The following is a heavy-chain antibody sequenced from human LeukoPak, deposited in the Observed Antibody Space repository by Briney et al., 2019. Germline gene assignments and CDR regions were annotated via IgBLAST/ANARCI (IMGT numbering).Heavy chain of an antibody. D-gene: IGHD2-21*01. V-gene: IGHV1-8*01. J-gene: IGHJ5*02. CDR1: GYTFISYV. Sequence: ASVKVSCKASGYTFISYVINWVRQATGQGLEWMGWMNPNSGNRGYAQKFQGRVTMTRNTSISTAYMELSSLRSEDTAVYYCARRGATSPPNIYCGGDCYTRNWFDPWGQGTQVTVSS. CDR2: MNPNSGNR. CDR3: ARRGATSPPNIYCGGDCYTRNWFDP.